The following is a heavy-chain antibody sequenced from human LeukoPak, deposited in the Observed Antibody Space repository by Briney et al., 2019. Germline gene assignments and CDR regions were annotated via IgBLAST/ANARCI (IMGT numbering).Heavy chain of an antibody. CDR3: ARVRGPYSSGWYYFDY. CDR2: IKQDGSEK. J-gene: IGHJ4*02. Sequence: GRSLRLSCAASGFTFSSYGMHWVRQAPGKGLEWVANIKQDGSEKYYVDSVKGRFTISRDNAKNSLYLQMNSLRAEDTAVYYCARVRGPYSSGWYYFDYWGQGTLVTVSS. V-gene: IGHV3-7*03. CDR1: GFTFSSYG. D-gene: IGHD6-19*01.